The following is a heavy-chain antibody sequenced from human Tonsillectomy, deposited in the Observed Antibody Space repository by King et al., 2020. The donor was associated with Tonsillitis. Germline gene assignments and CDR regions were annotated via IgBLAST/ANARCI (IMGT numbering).Heavy chain of an antibody. Sequence: VQLVESGAEVKKPGESLKISCQGSGYSFTTYWIGWVRQMPGKGLEWMGIIYPGDSDTRYSPPFQGQVTISADKSISTAYLQWSSLKASDTAMYYCARISAYSDSWLDYWGQGTLVTVSS. J-gene: IGHJ4*02. CDR2: IYPGDSDT. D-gene: IGHD6-13*01. CDR3: ARISAYSDSWLDY. V-gene: IGHV5-51*01. CDR1: GYSFTTYW.